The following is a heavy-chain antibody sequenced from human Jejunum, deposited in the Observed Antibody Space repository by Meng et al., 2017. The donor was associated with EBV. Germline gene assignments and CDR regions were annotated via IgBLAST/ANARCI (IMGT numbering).Heavy chain of an antibody. CDR1: GFTFSDDA. Sequence: GELVESGGGLVKPGGPLRLSCAVSGFTFSDDAMHGVRQAPGKGLEWGASISFDSNNIYYADSVKGRFTVSRDSAKKSLYLQMNSLRADDTAVYYCAAGTTATAEYNWFDPWGQGTLVTVSS. D-gene: IGHD1-1*01. V-gene: IGHV3-21*01. CDR2: ISFDSNNI. J-gene: IGHJ5*02. CDR3: AAGTTATAEYNWFDP.